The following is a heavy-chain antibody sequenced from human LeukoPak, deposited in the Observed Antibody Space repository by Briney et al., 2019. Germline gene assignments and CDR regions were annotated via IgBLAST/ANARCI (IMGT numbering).Heavy chain of an antibody. CDR2: ISPNSDKT. CDR1: GYTFTSYG. D-gene: IGHD3-9*01. Sequence: GASVKVSCKASGYTFTSYGISWVRQAPGQGLEWMGWISPNSDKTNYAQNLQGRVTMTEDTSTDTAYMELSSLRSEDTAVYYCATVDVLRYFDWLTFGQRATNWFDPWGQGTLVTVSS. J-gene: IGHJ5*02. V-gene: IGHV1-18*01. CDR3: ATVDVLRYFDWLTFGQRATNWFDP.